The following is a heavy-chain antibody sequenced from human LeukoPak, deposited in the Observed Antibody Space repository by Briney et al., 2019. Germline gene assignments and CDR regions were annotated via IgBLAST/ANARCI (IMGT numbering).Heavy chain of an antibody. V-gene: IGHV3-23*01. CDR3: AKDIDEPAAGLFDY. Sequence: GGSLRLSCAASGFNFSSYAMSWVRQAPGKGLEWVSAISDSSSSTYFADSVKGRFTISRDNSKNTLYPQMNSLRAEDTAVYYCAKDIDEPAAGLFDYWGQGTLVTVSS. D-gene: IGHD6-13*01. CDR2: ISDSSSST. J-gene: IGHJ4*02. CDR1: GFNFSSYA.